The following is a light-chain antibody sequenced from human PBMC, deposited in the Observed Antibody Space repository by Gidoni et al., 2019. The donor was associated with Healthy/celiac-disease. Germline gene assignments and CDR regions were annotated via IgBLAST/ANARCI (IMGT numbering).Light chain of an antibody. Sequence: EIVLTQSPGTLSLSPGERATLSCRASQSVSSSYLAWYQQKPGQAPRLLIYGASSRATGIPDRFSGSGSGTDFTLTISRLEPEDCAVYYCQQYGSSLITFXXXTRLEIK. CDR2: GAS. CDR1: QSVSSSY. CDR3: QQYGSSLIT. V-gene: IGKV3-20*01. J-gene: IGKJ5*01.